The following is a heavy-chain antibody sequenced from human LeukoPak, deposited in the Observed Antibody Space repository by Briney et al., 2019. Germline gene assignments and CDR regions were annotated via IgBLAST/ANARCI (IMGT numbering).Heavy chain of an antibody. J-gene: IGHJ4*02. Sequence: PGGSLRLSCAASGFTFSTYTMSCVRHAPRGRLGCVSSICGGGDSTHYADSVQGRFTISRDTSKKTLYLQMNSLRAEDTALYYWAKFFPPCLAGGTGSRWGQGTLVTVSS. CDR1: GFTFSTYT. V-gene: IGHV3-23*01. D-gene: IGHD3-10*01. CDR2: ICGGGDST. CDR3: AKFFPPCLAGGTGSR.